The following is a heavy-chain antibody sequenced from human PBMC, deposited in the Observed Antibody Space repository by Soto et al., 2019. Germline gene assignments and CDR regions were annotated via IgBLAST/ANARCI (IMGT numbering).Heavy chain of an antibody. CDR2: ISYDGSNK. CDR1: GFTFSIYG. V-gene: IGHV3-30*18. J-gene: IGHJ4*02. CDR3: AKGRGYSYGLTDWLVY. D-gene: IGHD5-18*01. Sequence: PRGALRVSCAASGFTFSIYGMRWVRQAPGKGLEWVAVISYDGSNKYYADSVKGRFTISRDNSKNTLYLQMNSLRAEDTAVYYCAKGRGYSYGLTDWLVYWGQGTMVTVSS.